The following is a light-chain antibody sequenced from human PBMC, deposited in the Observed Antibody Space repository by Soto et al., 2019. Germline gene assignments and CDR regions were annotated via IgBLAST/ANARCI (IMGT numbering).Light chain of an antibody. CDR1: NSNIGSNY. CDR3: AAWDDSLSGWV. V-gene: IGLV1-47*01. J-gene: IGLJ3*02. Sequence: QSVLTQPPSASGTPGQRVTISCSGRNSNIGSNYVYWYQQVPGTAPKLLIYTNNQRPSGVPDRFSGFKSATSASLAIGGLRSEDEADYYCAAWDDSLSGWVFGGGTKLTV. CDR2: TNN.